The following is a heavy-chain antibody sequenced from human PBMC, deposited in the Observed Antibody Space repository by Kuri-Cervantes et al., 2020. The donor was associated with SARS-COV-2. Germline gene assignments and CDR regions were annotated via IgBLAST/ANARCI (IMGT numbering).Heavy chain of an antibody. Sequence: SGPTLVKPTQTLSLTCTFSDFSLSTTGVGVGWIRQPPGKALEWLALIFWDNDKRYAPSLKSRLTITKDTSKNQVVLTMTNMDPVDTATYYCAHSASGYSFDYWGQGTLVTVSS. D-gene: IGHD5-18*01. V-gene: IGHV2-5*05. CDR1: DFSLSTTGVG. CDR2: IFWDNDK. CDR3: AHSASGYSFDY. J-gene: IGHJ4*02.